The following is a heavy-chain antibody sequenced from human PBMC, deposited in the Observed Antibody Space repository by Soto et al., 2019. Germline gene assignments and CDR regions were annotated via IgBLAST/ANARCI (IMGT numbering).Heavy chain of an antibody. V-gene: IGHV1-3*01. D-gene: IGHD6-13*01. J-gene: IGHJ6*02. CDR1: GYTFTSYA. CDR2: INAGNGNT. CDR3: AVIEAYSSSWLQNYYYGMDV. Sequence: ASVKVSCKASGYTFTSYAMHWVRQAPGQRLEWMGWINAGNGNTKYSQKFQGRVTITRDTSASTAYMELSSLRSEDTAVYYCAVIEAYSSSWLQNYYYGMDVWGQGTTVTVSS.